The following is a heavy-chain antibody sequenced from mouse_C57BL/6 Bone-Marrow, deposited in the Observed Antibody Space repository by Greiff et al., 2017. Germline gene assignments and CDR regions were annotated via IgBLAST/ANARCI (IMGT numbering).Heavy chain of an antibody. J-gene: IGHJ3*01. Sequence: SGAELVRPGSSVKMSCKTSGYTFTSYGINWVKQRPGQGLEWIGYIYIGNGYTEYNEKFKGKGTLTSDTSSSTAYMQLSSLTSEDSAIYFCARNSIYDGCYGGFAYWGQGTLVTVSA. CDR1: GYTFTSYG. CDR2: IYIGNGYT. CDR3: ARNSIYDGCYGGFAY. V-gene: IGHV1-58*01. D-gene: IGHD2-3*01.